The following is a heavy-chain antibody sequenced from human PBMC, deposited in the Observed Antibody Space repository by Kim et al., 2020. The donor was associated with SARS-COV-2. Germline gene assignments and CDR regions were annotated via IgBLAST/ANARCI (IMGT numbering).Heavy chain of an antibody. Sequence: GGSLRLSCAASGFTFDDYAMHWVRQAPGKGLEWVSLISGDGGSTCYADSVKGRFTISRDNSKNSLYLQMNSLRTEDTALYYCAKSGDYYYDSSGYLYYYYYMDVWGKGTTVTVSS. CDR3: AKSGDYYYDSSGYLYYYYYMDV. V-gene: IGHV3-43*02. J-gene: IGHJ6*03. CDR2: ISGDGGST. CDR1: GFTFDDYA. D-gene: IGHD3-22*01.